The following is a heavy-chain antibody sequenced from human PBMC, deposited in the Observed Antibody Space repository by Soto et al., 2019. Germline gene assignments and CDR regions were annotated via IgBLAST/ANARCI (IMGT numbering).Heavy chain of an antibody. CDR3: ARIRGYDSLVPVDY. Sequence: GFSLNTDGMGVSWIRQPPGKALEWLAQIFSSDDKSYSASLKSRLSISKDSSGSQVVLSVTNMDPVDTATYYCARIRGYDSLVPVDYWGQGILVTVSS. J-gene: IGHJ4*02. CDR2: IFSSDDK. V-gene: IGHV2-26*01. CDR1: GFSLNTDGMG. D-gene: IGHD5-12*01.